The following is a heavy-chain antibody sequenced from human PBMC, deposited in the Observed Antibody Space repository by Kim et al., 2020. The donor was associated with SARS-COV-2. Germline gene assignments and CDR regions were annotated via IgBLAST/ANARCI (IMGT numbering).Heavy chain of an antibody. CDR2: ISFEGGHK. D-gene: IGHD6-19*01. V-gene: IGHV3-30-3*01. J-gene: IGHJ4*02. CDR3: ARVWQQWVILTAHFDY. Sequence: GGSLRLSCAASGFSFNTYAMHWVRQAPGKGLEWVAVISFEGGHKYYADSVKGRFTISRDNSKSTLYLQMNSLRAEDTALYFCARVWQQWVILTAHFDYWGQGTLLTVSS. CDR1: GFSFNTYA.